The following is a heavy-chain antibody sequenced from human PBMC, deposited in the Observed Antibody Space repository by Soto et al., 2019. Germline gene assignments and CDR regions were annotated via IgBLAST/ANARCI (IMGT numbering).Heavy chain of an antibody. CDR2: VYYRGSI. D-gene: IGHD3-3*02. CDR3: ARVTFTPNWFDS. Sequence: QVQLQESGPGLVKPSQTLSLTCTVSGDSISSPDYYWSWIRQAPGKGLELIGYVYYRGSIYYTPSFESRVSISVDTSKNLFSLRLTSVTAADSAMYFCARVTFTPNWFDSWGQGILVTVSS. J-gene: IGHJ5*01. CDR1: GDSISSPDYY. V-gene: IGHV4-30-4*01.